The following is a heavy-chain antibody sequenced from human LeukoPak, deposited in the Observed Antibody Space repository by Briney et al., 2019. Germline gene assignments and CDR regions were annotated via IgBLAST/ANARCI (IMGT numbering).Heavy chain of an antibody. J-gene: IGHJ5*02. Sequence: ASVKVSCKASGYTFTTYNINWVRQAPGQGLEWMGWISGYNGNTNYAQKLQGRVTMTTDTSTSTAYMELRSLKSDDTAVYYCARGFYGSGKGNWFDPWGQGTLVTVSS. CDR2: ISGYNGNT. V-gene: IGHV1-18*01. CDR1: GYTFTTYN. CDR3: ARGFYGSGKGNWFDP. D-gene: IGHD3-10*01.